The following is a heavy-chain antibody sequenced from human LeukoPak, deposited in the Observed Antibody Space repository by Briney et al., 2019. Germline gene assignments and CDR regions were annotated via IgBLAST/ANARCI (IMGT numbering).Heavy chain of an antibody. CDR3: AKTRPLDSSSWSHGDY. CDR1: GFTFSSYD. Sequence: GGSLRLSCAASGFTFSSYDMHWVRQATGKGLEWVSAIGTAGDTYYPGSVKGRFTISRENAKNSLYLQMNSLRAEDTAVYYCAKTRPLDSSSWSHGDYWGQGTLVTVSS. CDR2: IGTAGDT. D-gene: IGHD6-13*01. J-gene: IGHJ4*02. V-gene: IGHV3-13*01.